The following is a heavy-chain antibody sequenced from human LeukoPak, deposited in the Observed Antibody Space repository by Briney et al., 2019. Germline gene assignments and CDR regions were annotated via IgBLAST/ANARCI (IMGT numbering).Heavy chain of an antibody. D-gene: IGHD3-22*01. V-gene: IGHV3-48*04. Sequence: AGGSLRLSCAASGFTVSSNYMSWARQAPGKGLEWVSYISSSSSTIYYADSVKGRFTISRDNAKNSLYLQMSSLRADDTAVYYCARDRLLYYYDSGPTGHFQHWGQGTLVTV. CDR3: ARDRLLYYYDSGPTGHFQH. CDR2: ISSSSSTI. J-gene: IGHJ1*01. CDR1: GFTVSSNY.